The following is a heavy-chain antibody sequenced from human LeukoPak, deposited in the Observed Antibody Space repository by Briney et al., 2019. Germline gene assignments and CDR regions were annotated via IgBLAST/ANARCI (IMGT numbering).Heavy chain of an antibody. CDR2: IYFSGST. CDR3: ARGRQCSVDGCYAGDHYY. CDR1: GGSISSYY. V-gene: IGHV4-59*01. Sequence: PSETLSLTCTVSGGSISSYYWSWIRQPPGKGLEWIGYIYFSGSTNYNPSLRSRVTISVDTAKNQFSLKLSSVTAADTAVYYCARGRQCSVDGCYAGDHYYWGPGTPVTVSS. D-gene: IGHD6-19*01. J-gene: IGHJ4*02.